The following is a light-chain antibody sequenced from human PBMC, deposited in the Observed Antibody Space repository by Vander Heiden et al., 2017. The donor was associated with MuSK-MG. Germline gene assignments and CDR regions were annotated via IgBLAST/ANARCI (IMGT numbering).Light chain of an antibody. J-gene: IGKJ1*01. CDR3: QQYGSSPWT. V-gene: IGKV3-20*01. CDR1: QSISSY. CDR2: GAS. Sequence: EIVLTQSPGTLSLSPGERATLSCRASQSISSYLAWYQQKPGQAPRPLIYGASSRATGIPDRFSGSGSGTDFTLTISRLEPEDFGVYYCQQYGSSPWTFGQGTKVEIK.